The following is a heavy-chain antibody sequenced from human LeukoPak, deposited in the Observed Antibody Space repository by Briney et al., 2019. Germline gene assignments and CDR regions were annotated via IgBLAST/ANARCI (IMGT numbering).Heavy chain of an antibody. V-gene: IGHV3-23*01. J-gene: IGHJ4*02. CDR1: GFTFSSYA. Sequence: PGGSLRLSCAASGFTFSSYAMSWVRQAPGKGLEWVSAISGSGGSTYYADSVKGRFTISRDNSKNTLYLQMNSLRAKDTAVYYCANYGLWATPFDYWGQGTLVTVSS. CDR3: ANYGLWATPFDY. D-gene: IGHD3-10*01. CDR2: ISGSGGST.